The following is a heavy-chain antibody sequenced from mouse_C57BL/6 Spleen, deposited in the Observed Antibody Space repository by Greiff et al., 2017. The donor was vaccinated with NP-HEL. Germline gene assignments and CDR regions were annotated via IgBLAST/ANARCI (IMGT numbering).Heavy chain of an antibody. CDR2: FDPSDSYT. Sequence: QVQLQQPGAELVMPGASVKLSCKASGYTFTSYWMHWVKQRPGQGLEWIGEFDPSDSYTNYNQKFKGKSTLTVNKSSSTAYMQLNSQTSEDSAVYYCARCSSYYYYAMDYWGQGTSVTVSS. J-gene: IGHJ4*01. CDR1: GYTFTSYW. CDR3: ARCSSYYYYAMDY. V-gene: IGHV1-69*01. D-gene: IGHD1-1*01.